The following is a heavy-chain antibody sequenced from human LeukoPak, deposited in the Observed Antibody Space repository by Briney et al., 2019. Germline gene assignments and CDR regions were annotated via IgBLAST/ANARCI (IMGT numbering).Heavy chain of an antibody. V-gene: IGHV4-59*01. D-gene: IGHD1-14*01. Sequence: PSETLSLTCTVSGGSISSYYWSWIRQPPGKGLEWIGYIYYSGSTNYNPSLKSRVTISVDTSKNQFSLKLSSVTAADTAVYYCARESGITVAGFDPWGQGTLVTVSS. J-gene: IGHJ5*02. CDR3: ARESGITVAGFDP. CDR2: IYYSGST. CDR1: GGSISSYY.